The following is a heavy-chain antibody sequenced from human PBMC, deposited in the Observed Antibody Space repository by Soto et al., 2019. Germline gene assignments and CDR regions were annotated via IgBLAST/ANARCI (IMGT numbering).Heavy chain of an antibody. CDR1: GGTFSSYT. Sequence: SVKVSCKASGGTFSSYTISWVRQAPGQGLEWMGRIIPILGIANYAQKFQGRVTITADKSTSTAYMELSSLRSEDTAVYYCARPPPVVPAAMAAFDIWGQGTMVTVSS. D-gene: IGHD2-2*01. J-gene: IGHJ3*02. CDR3: ARPPPVVPAAMAAFDI. V-gene: IGHV1-69*02. CDR2: IIPILGIA.